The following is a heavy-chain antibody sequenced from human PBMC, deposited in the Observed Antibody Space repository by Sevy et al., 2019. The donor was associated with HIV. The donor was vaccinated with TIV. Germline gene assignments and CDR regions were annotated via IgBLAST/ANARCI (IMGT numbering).Heavy chain of an antibody. CDR3: ASPMTTVVNRGVAFDI. J-gene: IGHJ3*02. D-gene: IGHD4-17*01. CDR2: ISYDGSNK. V-gene: IGHV3-30*04. Sequence: GGSLRLSCAASGFTFNNYNFNWVRQAPGKGLEWVAVISYDGSNKYYADSVKGRFTISRDNSKNTLYLQMNSLRAEDTAVYYCASPMTTVVNRGVAFDIWGQGTMVTVSS. CDR1: GFTFNNYN.